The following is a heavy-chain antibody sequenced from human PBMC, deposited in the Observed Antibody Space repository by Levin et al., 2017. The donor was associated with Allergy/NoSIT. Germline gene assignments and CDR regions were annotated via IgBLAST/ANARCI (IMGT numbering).Heavy chain of an antibody. Sequence: GGSLRLSCAASGFIVSDSYMSWIRQAPGKGLEWVSYISRGNSYTNYLDSVKGRFTISRDNAKNSLYLPMNSLRAEDTAIYYCARGRVPNDYWGQGTLVTVSS. CDR1: GFIVSDSY. J-gene: IGHJ4*02. D-gene: IGHD3-10*01. V-gene: IGHV3-11*05. CDR3: ARGRVPNDY. CDR2: ISRGNSYT.